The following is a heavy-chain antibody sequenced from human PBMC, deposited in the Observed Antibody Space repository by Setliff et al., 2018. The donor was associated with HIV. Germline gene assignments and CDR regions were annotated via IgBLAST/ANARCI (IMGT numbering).Heavy chain of an antibody. V-gene: IGHV1-8*03. CDR2: MNPNIGKT. CDR3: ARTRSGGSSVYYYYYMDV. J-gene: IGHJ6*03. D-gene: IGHD2-15*01. Sequence: ASVKVSCKASGYTFTSYYIHWVRQAPGQGLEWMGWMNPNIGKTAYAQKFQGRLTITWNTSISTAYMELGSLGFDDTAVYFCARTRSGGSSVYYYYYMDVWGQGTAVTVSS. CDR1: GYTFTSYY.